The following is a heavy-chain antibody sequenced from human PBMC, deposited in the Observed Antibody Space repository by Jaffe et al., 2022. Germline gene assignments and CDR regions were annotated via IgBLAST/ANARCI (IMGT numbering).Heavy chain of an antibody. CDR3: ARESIAVAGPPYYYYMDV. Sequence: QVQLQESGPGLVKPSGTLSLTCAVSGGSISSSNWWSWVRQPPGKGLEWIGEIYHSGSTNYNPSLKSRVTISVDKSKNQFSLKLSSVTAADTAVYYCARESIAVAGPPYYYYMDVWGKGTTVTVSS. V-gene: IGHV4-4*02. D-gene: IGHD6-19*01. CDR1: GGSISSSNW. J-gene: IGHJ6*03. CDR2: IYHSGST.